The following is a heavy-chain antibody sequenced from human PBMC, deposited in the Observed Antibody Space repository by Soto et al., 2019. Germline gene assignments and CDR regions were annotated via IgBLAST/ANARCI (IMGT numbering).Heavy chain of an antibody. J-gene: IGHJ6*02. V-gene: IGHV3-74*01. CDR2: INSDGSST. CDR3: ARDQGIQLWFPTYGMDV. Sequence: PGGSLRLSCAASGFTFSSYWMHWVRQAPGKGLVWVSRINSDGSSTSYADSVKGRFTISRDNAKNTLYLQMNSLRAEDTAVYYCARDQGIQLWFPTYGMDVWGQGTTVTVSS. D-gene: IGHD5-18*01. CDR1: GFTFSSYW.